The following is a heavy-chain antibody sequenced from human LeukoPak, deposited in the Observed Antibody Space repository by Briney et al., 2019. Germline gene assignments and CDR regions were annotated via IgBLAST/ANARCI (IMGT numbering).Heavy chain of an antibody. Sequence: GGSLRLSCSASGLTFSSYAIHWVRQAPGKGLEYISSISSNGGSTYYADSVKGRFTISRDNSKNTLYLQMSSLRAEDTAVYYCARATDSGSYYRGGYYFDYWGQGTLVTVSS. J-gene: IGHJ4*02. CDR2: ISSNGGST. D-gene: IGHD1-26*01. V-gene: IGHV3-64D*06. CDR1: GLTFSSYA. CDR3: ARATDSGSYYRGGYYFDY.